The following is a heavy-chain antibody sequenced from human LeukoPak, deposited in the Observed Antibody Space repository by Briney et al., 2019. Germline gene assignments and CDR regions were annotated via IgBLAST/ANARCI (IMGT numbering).Heavy chain of an antibody. CDR3: ARDSDDSSGYFDY. CDR2: ISSSSSYI. J-gene: IGHJ4*02. V-gene: IGHV3-21*01. CDR1: GFTFSSYS. D-gene: IGHD3-22*01. Sequence: GGSLRLSCAASGFTFSSYSMNWVRQAPGKGLEWVSSISSSSSYIYYADSVKGRFTISRDNARNSLYLQMNSLRAEDTAVYYCARDSDDSSGYFDYWGQGTLVTVSS.